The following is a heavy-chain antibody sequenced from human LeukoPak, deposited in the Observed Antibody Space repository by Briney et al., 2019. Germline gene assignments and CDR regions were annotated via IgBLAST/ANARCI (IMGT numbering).Heavy chain of an antibody. Sequence: GGSLRLSCAASGFTFSSYAMSWVRQAPGKGLEWVSAISGSGGSTYYADSVKGRFTISRDNSKNTLYLQMNSLRAEDTAVYYCARDKYRYSSGWWANDYWGQGTLVTVSS. J-gene: IGHJ4*02. CDR1: GFTFSSYA. V-gene: IGHV3-23*01. D-gene: IGHD6-19*01. CDR3: ARDKYRYSSGWWANDY. CDR2: ISGSGGST.